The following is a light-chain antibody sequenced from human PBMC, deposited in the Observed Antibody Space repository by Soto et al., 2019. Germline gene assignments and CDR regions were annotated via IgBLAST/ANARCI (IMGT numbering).Light chain of an antibody. V-gene: IGKV3-20*01. CDR2: GAS. CDR1: QSVSSSY. J-gene: IGKJ2*01. CDR3: QQYGSSPS. Sequence: SVLTQSPGTLSLSPGERATLSCRASQSVSSSYLAWYQQKPGQAPRLLIYGASSRATGIPDKFSGSGSGTDFTLTIGRLEPEDFAVYYCQQYGSSPSFGQGTKLEIK.